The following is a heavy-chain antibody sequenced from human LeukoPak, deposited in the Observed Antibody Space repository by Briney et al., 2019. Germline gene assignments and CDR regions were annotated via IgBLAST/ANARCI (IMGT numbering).Heavy chain of an antibody. CDR1: GYTFANYW. CDR2: IYPGNSDT. J-gene: IGHJ4*02. V-gene: IGHV5-51*01. CDR3: ARPHAFCSSGWYVPD. D-gene: IGHD6-19*01. Sequence: GESLKISCKGSGYTFANYWIGWVRQMPGKGLEWMGIIYPGNSDTTYSPSFQGRVTISADKSISTAYLQWSSLKASDTAIYYCARPHAFCSSGWYVPDWGQGTLVTVSS.